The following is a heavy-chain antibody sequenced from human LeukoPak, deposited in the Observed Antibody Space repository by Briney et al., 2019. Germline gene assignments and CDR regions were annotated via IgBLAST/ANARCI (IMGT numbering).Heavy chain of an antibody. V-gene: IGHV3-30-3*01. CDR2: ISYDGSNK. CDR1: GFTFSSYA. CDR3: ARDHGYSYGHHYYYGMDV. J-gene: IGHJ6*02. D-gene: IGHD5-18*01. Sequence: GRSLRLSCAASGFTFSSYAMHWVRQAPGKGLEWVAVISYDGSNKYYADSVKGRFTISRDNSKNTLYLQMNSLRAEDTAVYYCARDHGYSYGHHYYYGMDVWGQGTTVTVSS.